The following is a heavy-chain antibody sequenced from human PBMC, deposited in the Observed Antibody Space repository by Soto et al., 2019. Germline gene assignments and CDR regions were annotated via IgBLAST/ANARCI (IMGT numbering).Heavy chain of an antibody. V-gene: IGHV3-23*01. CDR2: ISGNGGTT. CDR1: EFTFSSYA. J-gene: IGHJ6*02. D-gene: IGHD1-7*01. CDR3: ARDPDRLGLFYYYDMDV. Sequence: PGGSLSLSCAASEFTFSSYAMSWVRQAPGKXLEWVADISGNGGTTNYADSVKGRFTISRNNFKNTLYLEMSSLRADDTAVYYCARDPDRLGLFYYYDMDVWGQGTTVTVSS.